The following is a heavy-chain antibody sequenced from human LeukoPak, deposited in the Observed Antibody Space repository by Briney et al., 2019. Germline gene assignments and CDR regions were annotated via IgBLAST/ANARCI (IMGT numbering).Heavy chain of an antibody. D-gene: IGHD3-9*01. J-gene: IGHJ4*02. V-gene: IGHV1-2*02. CDR3: ASPGSSYDILTGPGYCDY. Sequence: ASVEVSCKASGYTFTGYYMHWVRQAPGQGLEWMGWINPNSGGTNYAQKFQGRVTMTRNTSIRTAYMELSRLRSDDTAVYYCASPGSSYDILTGPGYCDYWGQGTLVTVSS. CDR1: GYTFTGYY. CDR2: INPNSGGT.